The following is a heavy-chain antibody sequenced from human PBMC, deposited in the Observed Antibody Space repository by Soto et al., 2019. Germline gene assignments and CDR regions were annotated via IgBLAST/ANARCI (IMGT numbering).Heavy chain of an antibody. CDR2: IYYSGST. CDR1: GGSISSYY. CDR3: ASHARVAGTRYYYYYMDV. V-gene: IGHV4-59*08. Sequence: SETLSLTCTVSGGSISSYYWSWIRQPPGKGLEWIGYIYYSGSTNYNPSLKSRVTISVDTSKNQFSLKLSSVTAADTAVFYCASHARVAGTRYYYYYMDVWGKGTTVTVSS. J-gene: IGHJ6*03. D-gene: IGHD6-19*01.